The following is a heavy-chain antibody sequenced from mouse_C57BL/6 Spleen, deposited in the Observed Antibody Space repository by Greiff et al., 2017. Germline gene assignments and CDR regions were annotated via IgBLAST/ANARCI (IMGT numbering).Heavy chain of an antibody. Sequence: DVKLVESGGGLVKPGGSLKLSCAASGFTFSDYGMHWVRQAPEKGLEWVAYISSGSSTIYYADTVTGRFTISRDNAKNTLFLQMTSLRSEDTAMYYCARGGPFDYWGQGTTLTVSS. V-gene: IGHV5-17*01. CDR3: ARGGPFDY. CDR2: ISSGSSTI. J-gene: IGHJ2*01. CDR1: GFTFSDYG.